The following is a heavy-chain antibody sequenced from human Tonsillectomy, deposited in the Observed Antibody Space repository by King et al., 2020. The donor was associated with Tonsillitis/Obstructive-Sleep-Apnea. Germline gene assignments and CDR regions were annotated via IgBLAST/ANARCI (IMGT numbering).Heavy chain of an antibody. J-gene: IGHJ4*02. V-gene: IGHV4-61*01. CDR2: IYYSGST. D-gene: IGHD2-15*01. CDR1: GGSVSSGNYY. Sequence: QLQESGPGLVKPLETLSLTCTVSGGSVSSGNYYWTWIRQPPGKGLEWIGYIYYSGSTNYTPSLKSRVTISLDTSKNQFSIKLSSVTAADTAVYYCSRELYCSGGSCYSGRGGFDYWGQGTLVNVSS. CDR3: SRELYCSGGSCYSGRGGFDY.